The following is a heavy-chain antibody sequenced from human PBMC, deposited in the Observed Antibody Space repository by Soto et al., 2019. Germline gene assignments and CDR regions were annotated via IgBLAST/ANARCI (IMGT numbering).Heavy chain of an antibody. CDR1: GYPFTSYG. CDR2: ISAYNGNT. Sequence: GXSVKVPCNASGYPFTSYGIIWVRQAPGQGLEWMGWISAYNGNTIYAQKLQGRVTMTTDTSTSTAYMELRSLRSDDTAVYYCARDPNILGRLRPSGAFDIWAQGTMVTVSS. CDR3: ARDPNILGRLRPSGAFDI. V-gene: IGHV1-18*04. D-gene: IGHD4-17*01. J-gene: IGHJ3*02.